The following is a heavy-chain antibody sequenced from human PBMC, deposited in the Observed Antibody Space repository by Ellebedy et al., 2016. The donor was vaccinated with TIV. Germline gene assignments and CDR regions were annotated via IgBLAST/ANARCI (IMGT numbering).Heavy chain of an antibody. D-gene: IGHD5-24*01. CDR2: ISSSGSTI. V-gene: IGHV3-48*04. J-gene: IGHJ4*02. Sequence: GESLKISCAASGFTFSSYAMSWVRQAPGKGLEWVSYISSSGSTIYYADSVKGRFTISRDNAKNSLYLQMNSLRAEDTAVYYCASSSGMATIHEAKWWGQGTLVTVSS. CDR3: ASSSGMATIHEAKW. CDR1: GFTFSSYA.